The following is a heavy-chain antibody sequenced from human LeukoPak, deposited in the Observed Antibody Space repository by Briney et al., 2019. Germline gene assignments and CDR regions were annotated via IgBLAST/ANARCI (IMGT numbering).Heavy chain of an antibody. D-gene: IGHD1-1*01. J-gene: IGHJ5*02. V-gene: IGHV4-59*01. CDR1: GGSISSYY. CDR3: AREGTAGTNLNWFDP. Sequence: SETLSLTCTVSGGSISSYYWSWIRQPPGKGLEWIGYISYSGSTNFNPSLKSRVTISVDTSKNQFSLKLSSVTAADTAVYYCAREGTAGTNLNWFDPWGQGTLVIVPP. CDR2: ISYSGST.